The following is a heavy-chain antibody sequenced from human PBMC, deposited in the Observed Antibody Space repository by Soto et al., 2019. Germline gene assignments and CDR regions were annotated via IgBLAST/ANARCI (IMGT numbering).Heavy chain of an antibody. D-gene: IGHD2-21*02. CDR1: GGCISGYY. J-gene: IGHJ6*02. Sequence: SETLALTCTASGGCISGYYWRWIRQPPGKGLEWIGYMYNTGSTVYNPSFKSRVTISVDTSKNQFSLKLNSVTAADTAVYYCARDLWGYCGTDCYPLDVWGQGTTVTISS. CDR2: MYNTGST. V-gene: IGHV4-59*01. CDR3: ARDLWGYCGTDCYPLDV.